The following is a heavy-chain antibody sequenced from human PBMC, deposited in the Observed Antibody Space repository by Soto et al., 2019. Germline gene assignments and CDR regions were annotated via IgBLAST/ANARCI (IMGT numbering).Heavy chain of an antibody. D-gene: IGHD3-3*01. J-gene: IGHJ3*02. CDR3: ARLRFLEWLFPLNDAFDI. Sequence: GGSLRLSCAASGFTVSSNYMSWVRQAPGKGLEWVSVIYSGGSAYYADSVKGRFTISRDNSKNTLYLQMNSLRAEDTAVYYCARLRFLEWLFPLNDAFDIWGQGTMVTVSS. V-gene: IGHV3-66*01. CDR2: IYSGGSA. CDR1: GFTVSSNY.